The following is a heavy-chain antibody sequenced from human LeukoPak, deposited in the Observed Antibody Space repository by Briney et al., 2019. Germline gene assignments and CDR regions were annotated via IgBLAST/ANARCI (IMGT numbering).Heavy chain of an antibody. CDR2: ISYGGSNK. CDR1: GFTFSSYA. V-gene: IGHV3-30-3*01. CDR3: AKEALGGGGY. Sequence: PGRSLRLSCAASGFTFSSYAMHWVRQAPGKGLEWVAVISYGGSNKYYADSVKGRFTISRDNSKNTLYLQMNSLRGEDTAVYYCAKEALGGGGYWGQGTLVTVSS. D-gene: IGHD3-10*01. J-gene: IGHJ4*02.